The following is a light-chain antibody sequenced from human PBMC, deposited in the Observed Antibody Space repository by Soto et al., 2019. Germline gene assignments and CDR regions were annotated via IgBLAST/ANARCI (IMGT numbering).Light chain of an antibody. CDR3: QQRSNWLPIT. V-gene: IGKV3-11*01. CDR2: DAS. CDR1: QSVSSY. Sequence: EIVLTQSPATLSLSPAEGASLSCRASQSVSSYLAWYQQKPGQAPRLLIYDASNRATGIPARFSGSGSGTDFTLTISSLEPEDFAVYYCQQRSNWLPITFGQGTLLEIK. J-gene: IGKJ5*01.